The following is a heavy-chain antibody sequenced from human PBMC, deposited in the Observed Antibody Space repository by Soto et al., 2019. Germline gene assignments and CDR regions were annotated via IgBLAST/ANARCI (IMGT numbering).Heavy chain of an antibody. CDR2: ISNSGRT. Sequence: QVLLQESGPGLVKPSQTLSLTCTVSCGSISSGDYYWTWIRQPPGKGLVWFGYISNSGRTYYNSSLKSRATLSLDTSENQFSLKLSSVTAAYTAMYYCAREDREGDSQFDCWGQGTLVTVSS. D-gene: IGHD2-21*02. CDR3: AREDREGDSQFDC. CDR1: CGSISSGDYY. J-gene: IGHJ4*02. V-gene: IGHV4-30-4*01.